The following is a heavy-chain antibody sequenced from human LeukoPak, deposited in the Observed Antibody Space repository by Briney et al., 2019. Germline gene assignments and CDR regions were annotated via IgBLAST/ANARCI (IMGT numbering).Heavy chain of an antibody. V-gene: IGHV4-59*01. CDR1: GGSFSGYY. CDR3: ARAMYSGSYYYYYGMDV. CDR2: IYYSGST. D-gene: IGHD1-26*01. Sequence: SETLSLTCAVYGGSFSGYYWSWIRQPPGKGLEWIGYIYYSGSTNYNPSLKSRVTISVDTSKNQFSLKLSSVTAADTAVYYCARAMYSGSYYYYYGMDVWGQGTTVTVSS. J-gene: IGHJ6*02.